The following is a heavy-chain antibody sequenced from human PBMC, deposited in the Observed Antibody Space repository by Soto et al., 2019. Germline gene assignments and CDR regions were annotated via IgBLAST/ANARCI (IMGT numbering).Heavy chain of an antibody. V-gene: IGHV1-69*01. J-gene: IGHJ5*01. D-gene: IGHD3-10*01. CDR3: AIVTSMVRGVIDAWCAP. CDR1: GGTFSSYA. CDR2: IIPMYGPA. Sequence: QVPLVQSGAEVKKPGSSVTVSCKASGGTFSSYAIHWVRQAPGQGLEWMGGIIPMYGPAKYAQRVQGRVTIPADESTTTVYMKLTRLPSRDTAVYYCAIVTSMVRGVIDAWCAPWGQGNLVNVSS.